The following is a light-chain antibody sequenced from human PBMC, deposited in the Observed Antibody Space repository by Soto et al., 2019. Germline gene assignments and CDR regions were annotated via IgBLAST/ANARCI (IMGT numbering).Light chain of an antibody. Sequence: QSVLTQPPSVSAAPGQTVTISCSGSSSNIGNNYLSWYQQLPGTAPKLLIYDNGKRPSGIPDRFSGSKSGTSATLGITGLQTGDEADYWCGTWDSSLSAYVFGPGTKLTVL. CDR2: DNG. V-gene: IGLV1-51*01. CDR1: SSNIGNNY. CDR3: GTWDSSLSAYV. J-gene: IGLJ1*01.